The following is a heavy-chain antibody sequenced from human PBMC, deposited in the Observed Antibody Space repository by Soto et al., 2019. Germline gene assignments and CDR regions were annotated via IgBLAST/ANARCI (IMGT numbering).Heavy chain of an antibody. CDR2: IFFSGNT. Sequence: PSETLSLTCTVSGGSILNGGHYWTWIRQHPGKGLEWIGKIFFSGNTHYNPALKSRLTFSVDTTKNQFSLKLTSVTAADTAIYCRTRDNDGGMLDFWGPGTLVTVSS. J-gene: IGHJ4*02. V-gene: IGHV4-31*03. CDR1: GGSILNGGHY. CDR3: TRDNDGGMLDF. D-gene: IGHD2-15*01.